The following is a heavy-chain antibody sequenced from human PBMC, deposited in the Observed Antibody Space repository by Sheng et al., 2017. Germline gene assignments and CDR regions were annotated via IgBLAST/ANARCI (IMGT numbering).Heavy chain of an antibody. V-gene: IGHV3-30*04. Sequence: QVQLVESGGGVVQPGTSLRLSCSASGFTFTTYSIHWIRQAPGRGLECLGVISYDGREQHYADSVKGRFTISRDNSKNTVYLQMDILRVEDTAVYYCARGSAEMAAVTGWGAAFDLWGQGTMVTVSS. D-gene: IGHD6-19*01. CDR1: GFTFTTYS. CDR3: ARGSAEMAAVTGWGAAFDL. J-gene: IGHJ3*01. CDR2: ISYDGREQ.